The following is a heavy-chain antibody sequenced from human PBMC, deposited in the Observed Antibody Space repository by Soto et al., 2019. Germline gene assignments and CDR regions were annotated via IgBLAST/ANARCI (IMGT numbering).Heavy chain of an antibody. D-gene: IGHD4-17*01. Sequence: ASVKVSCKASGYTFTNYGITWVRQAPGQRLEWMGWISAHNGDTHYTQRLQGRVTMTTDTSTSTAYMELRGLRSDDTAVYYCARDHDYGDSETDYWGQGTLVTVSS. CDR1: GYTFTNYG. CDR2: ISAHNGDT. V-gene: IGHV1-18*01. CDR3: ARDHDYGDSETDY. J-gene: IGHJ4*02.